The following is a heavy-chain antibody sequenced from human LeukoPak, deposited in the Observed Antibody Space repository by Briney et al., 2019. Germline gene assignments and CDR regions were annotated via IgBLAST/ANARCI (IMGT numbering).Heavy chain of an antibody. CDR2: IRTDGSID. Sequence: GGSLRLSCAASGFSFGFNGLHWVRQAPGKGLEWVAFIRTDGSIDYYADSVRGRFTISRDNAKNTLYLQMNSLRAEDAALYYCAKDQPEAYFDYWGQGTLVAVSS. CDR1: GFSFGFNG. V-gene: IGHV3-30*02. CDR3: AKDQPEAYFDY. D-gene: IGHD1-14*01. J-gene: IGHJ4*02.